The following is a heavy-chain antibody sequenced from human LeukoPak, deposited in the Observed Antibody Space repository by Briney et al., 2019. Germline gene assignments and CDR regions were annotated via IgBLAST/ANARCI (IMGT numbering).Heavy chain of an antibody. CDR2: ISNDGSKK. V-gene: IGHV3-30*18. D-gene: IGHD5-18*01. Sequence: PGGSLRLSCAASGFTFSSYGMHWVRQAQGKGLDWVAVISNDGSKKYYADSVKGRFTISRDNSKNTLSLQVSSLRTEDTAVYYCAKDRYSYAFEYSDSWGQGTLVTVSS. CDR1: GFTFSSYG. CDR3: AKDRYSYAFEYSDS. J-gene: IGHJ4*02.